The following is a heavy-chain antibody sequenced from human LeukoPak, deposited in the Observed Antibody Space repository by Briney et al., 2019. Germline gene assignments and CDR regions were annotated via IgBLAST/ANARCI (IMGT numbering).Heavy chain of an antibody. CDR1: GFTFSSYS. CDR2: ISSSSSYI. J-gene: IGHJ4*02. V-gene: IGHV3-21*01. CDR3: ARDQYSSGWFDPVDY. Sequence: GGSLRLSCAASGFTFSSYSMNWVRQAPGKGLEWVSSISSSSSYIYYADSVKGRFTISRDNAKNSRYLQMNSLRAEDTAVYYCARDQYSSGWFDPVDYWGQGTLVTVSS. D-gene: IGHD6-19*01.